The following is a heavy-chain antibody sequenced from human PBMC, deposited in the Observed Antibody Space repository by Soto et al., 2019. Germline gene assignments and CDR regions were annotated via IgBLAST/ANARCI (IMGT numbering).Heavy chain of an antibody. V-gene: IGHV3-11*06. Sequence: QVQLVQSGGGLVEPGGSLRLSCAASGFKFPDYHMTWIRQAQGKGLEWISYISSSGTYTTYTDSVKGRFTVSRDNAKNSLYLQMNSLTGEDTAIYYCACVAPTIFGAQFHQNLVDVWGQGNTVTV. J-gene: IGHJ6*02. D-gene: IGHD3-3*01. CDR3: ACVAPTIFGAQFHQNLVDV. CDR2: ISSSGTYT. CDR1: GFKFPDYH.